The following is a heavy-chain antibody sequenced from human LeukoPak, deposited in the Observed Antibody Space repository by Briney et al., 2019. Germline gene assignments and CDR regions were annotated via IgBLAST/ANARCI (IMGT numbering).Heavy chain of an antibody. V-gene: IGHV4-30-4*01. D-gene: IGHD2-2*02. J-gene: IGHJ4*02. CDR3: ASWLVVPAAIDY. CDR2: IYYSGTT. CDR1: GGSISSGDYY. Sequence: SETRSLTCTVSGGSISSGDYYWSWIRQPPGKGLEWIGYIYYSGTTFYNPSLKSRVIISLDTSKNQFSLRLSSVTAADTAVYYCASWLVVPAAIDYWGQGTLVTVSS.